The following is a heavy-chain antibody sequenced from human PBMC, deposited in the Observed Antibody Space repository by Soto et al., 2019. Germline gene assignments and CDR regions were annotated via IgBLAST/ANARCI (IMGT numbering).Heavy chain of an antibody. D-gene: IGHD3-9*01. V-gene: IGHV3-21*01. CDR1: GFTFSSYS. Sequence: EVQLVESGGGLVKPGGSLRLSCAVSGFTFSSYSMNWVRQAPGKGLEWVSSISSGNSYIYYADSVRGRFTVSRDNAKCSLYLQMNSLRAEDTAVYYCATQMAYNILTGYRPFDYWGQGTLVTVSS. J-gene: IGHJ4*02. CDR2: ISSGNSYI. CDR3: ATQMAYNILTGYRPFDY.